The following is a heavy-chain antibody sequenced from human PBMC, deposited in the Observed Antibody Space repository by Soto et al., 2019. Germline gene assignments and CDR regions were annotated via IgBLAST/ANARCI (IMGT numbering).Heavy chain of an antibody. CDR2: ISAYNGNT. Sequence: ASVKASCKASGYTFTSYGISCVRQAPGQGLEWMGWISAYNGNTNYAQKLQGRVTMTTDTSTSTAYMELRSLRSDDTAVYYCARELLRFLEWLPYGMDVWGQGTTVTVSS. V-gene: IGHV1-18*04. D-gene: IGHD3-3*01. CDR3: ARELLRFLEWLPYGMDV. CDR1: GYTFTSYG. J-gene: IGHJ6*02.